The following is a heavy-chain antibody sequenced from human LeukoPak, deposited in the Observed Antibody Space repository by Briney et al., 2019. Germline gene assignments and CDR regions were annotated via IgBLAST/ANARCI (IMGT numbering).Heavy chain of an antibody. J-gene: IGHJ6*02. CDR3: ARDSDGMDV. CDR2: QSYDGSNK. Sequence: GGSLRLSCAASGFTFSSYSVNWVRQAPGKGLEWVALQSYDGSNKYYADSVKGRFTISRDDSKNTLYLEMNSLRGDDTAVYYCARDSDGMDVWGQGATVTVSS. V-gene: IGHV3-30*03. CDR1: GFTFSSYS.